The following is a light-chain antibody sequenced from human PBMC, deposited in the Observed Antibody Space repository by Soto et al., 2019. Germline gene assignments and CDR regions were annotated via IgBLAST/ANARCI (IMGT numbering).Light chain of an antibody. V-gene: IGKV1-39*01. J-gene: IGKJ1*01. Sequence: DIQMTQYPSSLSASVGDSFTITGRASQSVMKYLNWYHQKPRKAPKLLIYVASSLQSGVPSRFSGSGSGTDLTLTISSLQPDDFATYYGHQSYSTRTFVQGANVDIK. CDR1: QSVMKY. CDR3: HQSYSTRT. CDR2: VAS.